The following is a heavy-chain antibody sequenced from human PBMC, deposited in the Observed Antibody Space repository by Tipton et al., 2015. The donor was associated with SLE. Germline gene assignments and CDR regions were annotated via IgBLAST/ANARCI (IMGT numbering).Heavy chain of an antibody. J-gene: IGHJ4*02. CDR3: ARGREYYSGSGGYWFDY. Sequence: TLSLTCTVSGDSISSHYWSWIRQPPGKGLEWIGYIYYNGSTNYNPSLKSRVTISVDTSKNQFSLKLRSVTAADTAVYYCARGREYYSGSGGYWFDYWGQGTLVTVSS. CDR1: GDSISSHY. D-gene: IGHD3-10*01. V-gene: IGHV4-59*11. CDR2: IYYNGST.